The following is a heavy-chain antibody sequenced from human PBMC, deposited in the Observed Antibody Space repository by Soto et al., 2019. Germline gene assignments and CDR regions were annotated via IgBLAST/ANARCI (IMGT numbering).Heavy chain of an antibody. J-gene: IGHJ6*02. V-gene: IGHV4-59*12. CDR1: GGSISSYY. CDR3: ARVRRIGDYGMDV. Sequence: SETLSLTCTVSGGSISSYYWSWIRQPPGKGLEWIGYIYYSGSTYYNPSLKSRVTISVDTSKNQFSLKLSSVTAADTAVYYCARVRRIGDYGMDVWGQGTTVTVSS. D-gene: IGHD3-10*01. CDR2: IYYSGST.